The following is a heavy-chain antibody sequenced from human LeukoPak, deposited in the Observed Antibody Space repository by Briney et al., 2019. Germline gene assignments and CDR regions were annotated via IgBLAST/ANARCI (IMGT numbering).Heavy chain of an antibody. Sequence: SETLSLTCAVYGGSFSGYYWSWIRQPPGKGLEWIGEINHSGSTSFNPSLKSRVTISIDTSKNQFSLKLTSVTAADTAVYYCARPGDCSSTTCSLYFQLWGQGTLVTVSS. D-gene: IGHD2-2*01. V-gene: IGHV4-34*01. CDR1: GGSFSGYY. CDR2: INHSGST. CDR3: ARPGDCSSTTCSLYFQL. J-gene: IGHJ1*01.